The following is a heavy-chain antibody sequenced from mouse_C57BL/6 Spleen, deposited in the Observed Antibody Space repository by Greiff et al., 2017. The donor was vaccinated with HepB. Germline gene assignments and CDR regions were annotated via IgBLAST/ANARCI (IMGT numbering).Heavy chain of an antibody. CDR3: ARWDDYDVSIFDY. Sequence: VQLQQSGAELVKPGASVKMSCKASGYTFTSYWITWVKQRPGQGLEWIGDIYPGSGSTNYNETFKSKATLTVDTSSSTDYMQLSSLTSEDSAVYYCARWDDYDVSIFDYWGQGTTLTVSS. J-gene: IGHJ2*01. CDR2: IYPGSGST. D-gene: IGHD2-4*01. V-gene: IGHV1-55*01. CDR1: GYTFTSYW.